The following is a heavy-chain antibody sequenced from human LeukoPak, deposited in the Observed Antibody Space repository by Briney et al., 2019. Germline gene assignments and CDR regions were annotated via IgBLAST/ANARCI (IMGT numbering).Heavy chain of an antibody. CDR3: ARGGPDYGDYWYLGWFDP. CDR2: ISSNGGST. D-gene: IGHD4-17*01. J-gene: IGHJ5*02. Sequence: PGGSLRLSCAASGFTFSSYAMHWVRQAPGKGLEYVSAISSNGGSTYYANSVKGRFTISRDNSKNTLYLQMGSLRAEDMAVYYCARGGPDYGDYWYLGWFDPWGQGTLVTVSS. V-gene: IGHV3-64*01. CDR1: GFTFSSYA.